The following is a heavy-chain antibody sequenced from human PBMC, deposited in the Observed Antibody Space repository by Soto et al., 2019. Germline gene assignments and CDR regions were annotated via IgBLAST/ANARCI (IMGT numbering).Heavy chain of an antibody. CDR3: ARGVGSSWFDP. Sequence: SVKVSCKASGYTFSDRNMHWVRQAPGQGLEWMAWINPGSGGTDYAQKFQGRVTMTRDTSISTAYMELSSLTSDDTAVYYCARGVGSSWFDPWGQGTLVTVSS. V-gene: IGHV1-2*02. CDR2: INPGSGGT. CDR1: GYTFSDRN. J-gene: IGHJ5*02. D-gene: IGHD6-25*01.